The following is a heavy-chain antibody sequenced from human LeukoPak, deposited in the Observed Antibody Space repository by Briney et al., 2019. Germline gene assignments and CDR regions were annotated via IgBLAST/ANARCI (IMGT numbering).Heavy chain of an antibody. Sequence: GVSVKVSCKASGGTFSSYAISWVRQAPGQGLEWMGGIIPIFGTANYAQKFQGRVTITADESTSTAYMELSSLRSEDTAVYYCAREGWELLPGWFDPWGQGTLVTVSS. CDR3: AREGWELLPGWFDP. J-gene: IGHJ5*02. D-gene: IGHD1-26*01. CDR1: GGTFSSYA. V-gene: IGHV1-69*13. CDR2: IIPIFGTA.